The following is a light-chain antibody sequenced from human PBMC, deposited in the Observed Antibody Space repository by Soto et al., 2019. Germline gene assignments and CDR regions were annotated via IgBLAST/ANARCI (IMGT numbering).Light chain of an antibody. CDR3: QQRSNWRVT. J-gene: IGKJ4*01. Sequence: EIVLTQSPATLSLSPGERATLSCRASQGVNIYLAWYQQKPGQAPRLLIYDASNRATGIPARFSGSGSGTDFTLTISSLEPEDMAVYYCQQRSNWRVTFGGGTKVDIK. CDR2: DAS. V-gene: IGKV3-11*01. CDR1: QGVNIY.